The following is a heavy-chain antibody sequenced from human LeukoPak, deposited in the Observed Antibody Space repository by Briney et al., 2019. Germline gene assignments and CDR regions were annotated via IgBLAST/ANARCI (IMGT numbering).Heavy chain of an antibody. D-gene: IGHD3-22*01. J-gene: IGHJ4*02. CDR3: ARDGDDDSSGYYFDY. CDR2: IYYSGTT. Sequence: SETLSLTCTVSGGSISTYYWNWIRQPPGKGLEWIGYIYYSGTTNYNPSLESRVTISVDTSKNQFSLKLSSVTAADTAVYYCARDGDDDSSGYYFDYWGQGILVTVSS. CDR1: GGSISTYY. V-gene: IGHV4-59*01.